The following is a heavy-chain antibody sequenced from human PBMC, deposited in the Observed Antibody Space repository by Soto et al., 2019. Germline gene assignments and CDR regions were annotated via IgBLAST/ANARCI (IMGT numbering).Heavy chain of an antibody. CDR3: ARGYDTALAPIF. J-gene: IGHJ4*02. D-gene: IGHD5-18*01. Sequence: SETLSLTCAVYGGSFSSYHWSWIRQTPGKGLEWIGEINHLTTTNYNPSLKSRVIISLDTPKKQFSLKLSSVTAADTAVYYCARGYDTALAPIFWGQGILVTVSS. V-gene: IGHV4-34*01. CDR2: INHLTTT. CDR1: GGSFSSYH.